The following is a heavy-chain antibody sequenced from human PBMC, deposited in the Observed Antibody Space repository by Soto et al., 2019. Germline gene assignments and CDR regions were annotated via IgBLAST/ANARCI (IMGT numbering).Heavy chain of an antibody. V-gene: IGHV4-34*01. CDR3: ARERGIDCTNGICYDAHASGYEGDFDY. J-gene: IGHJ4*02. Sequence: QVQLQQWGAGLLKPSETLSLTCAVYGGSFSGYYWSWIRQPPGKGLEWIGEINHSGSTNYNPSLKSRVTISVDTSKNQFSLNRSSVTAADTAVYYCARERGIDCTNGICYDAHASGYEGDFDYWGQGTLVTVSS. D-gene: IGHD2-8*01. CDR2: INHSGST. CDR1: GGSFSGYY.